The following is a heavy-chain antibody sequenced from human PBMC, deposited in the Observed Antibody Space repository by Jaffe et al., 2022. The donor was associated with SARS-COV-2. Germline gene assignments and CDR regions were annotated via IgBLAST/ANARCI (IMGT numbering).Heavy chain of an antibody. V-gene: IGHV3-30*18. CDR2: ISYDGSNK. Sequence: QVQLVESGGGVVQPGRSLRLSCAASGFTFSSYGMHWVRQAPGKGLEWVAVISYDGSNKYYADSVKGRFTISRDNSKNTLYLQMNSLRAEDTAVYYCAKERLGYYGSGSLDFDYWGQGTLVTVSS. CDR3: AKERLGYYGSGSLDFDY. CDR1: GFTFSSYG. J-gene: IGHJ4*02. D-gene: IGHD3-10*01.